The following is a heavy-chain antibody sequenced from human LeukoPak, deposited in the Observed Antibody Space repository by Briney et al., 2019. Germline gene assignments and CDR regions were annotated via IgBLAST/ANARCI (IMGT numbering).Heavy chain of an antibody. V-gene: IGHV3-23*01. J-gene: IGHJ3*02. CDR3: ARDTYDAFDI. Sequence: RSGGSLRLSCAASGFTFSSHAMSWVRQAPGKGLEWVSTFSGSGYITYADSVKGRFTISRDNSKNTLYLQMSSLKAEDTAVYYCARDTYDAFDIWGQGTMVTVSS. CDR1: GFTFSSHA. CDR2: FSGSGYIT.